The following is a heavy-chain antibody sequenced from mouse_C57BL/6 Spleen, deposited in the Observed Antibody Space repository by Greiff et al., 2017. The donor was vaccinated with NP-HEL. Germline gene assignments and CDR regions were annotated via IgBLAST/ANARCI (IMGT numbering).Heavy chain of an antibody. CDR1: GYTFTSYW. Sequence: QVQLQQPGAELVMPGASVKLSCKASGYTFTSYWMHWVKQRPGQGLEWIGEIDPSDSYTNYNQKFKGKSTLTVDKSSSTAYMQLSSLASEDSAVYYCARLLRGWYFDVWGTGTTVTVSS. CDR2: IDPSDSYT. J-gene: IGHJ1*03. CDR3: ARLLRGWYFDV. V-gene: IGHV1-69*01.